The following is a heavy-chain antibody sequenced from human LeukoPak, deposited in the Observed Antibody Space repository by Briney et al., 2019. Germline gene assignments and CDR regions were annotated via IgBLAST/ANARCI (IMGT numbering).Heavy chain of an antibody. Sequence: SETLSLTCTVSGGSISSSSYYWGWIRQTPEKGLEWIGTIYYSGSTSYNTSLKSRVTMSVDTSKNQFSLKLSSVTAADTAVYYCARDKDYFDSGGAFDIWGQGTMVTVSS. D-gene: IGHD3-22*01. CDR1: GGSISSSSYY. CDR2: IYYSGST. CDR3: ARDKDYFDSGGAFDI. V-gene: IGHV4-39*07. J-gene: IGHJ3*02.